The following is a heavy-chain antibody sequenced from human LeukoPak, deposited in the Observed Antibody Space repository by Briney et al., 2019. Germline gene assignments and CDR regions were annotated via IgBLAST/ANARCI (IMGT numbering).Heavy chain of an antibody. J-gene: IGHJ6*02. CDR1: GGSISSYY. Sequence: SETLSLTCTVSGGSISSYYWSWIRQPPGKGLEWVGYISYSGSTNYNPSLKSRVTISVDTYKNQFSLKLRSVTAADTAVYYCARLDSSSYYGMDVWGQGTTVTVSS. D-gene: IGHD6-6*01. CDR3: ARLDSSSYYGMDV. CDR2: ISYSGST. V-gene: IGHV4-59*08.